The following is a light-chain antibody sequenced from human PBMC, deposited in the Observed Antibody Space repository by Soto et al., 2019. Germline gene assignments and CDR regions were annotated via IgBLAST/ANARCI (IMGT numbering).Light chain of an antibody. CDR3: QQRSSWPLLWT. V-gene: IGKV3-11*01. J-gene: IGKJ4*01. CDR1: QSVSSY. Sequence: EIVLTQSPATLSLSPGERATLSCRASQSVSSYLAWYQQKPGQAPRLLIYDASNRATGIPARFSGSGSGTDFTLTISSLEPEDFAVYYCQQRSSWPLLWTFGGGTKLDIK. CDR2: DAS.